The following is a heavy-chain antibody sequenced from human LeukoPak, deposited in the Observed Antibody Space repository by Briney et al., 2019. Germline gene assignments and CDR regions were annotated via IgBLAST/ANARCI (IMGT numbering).Heavy chain of an antibody. D-gene: IGHD4-17*01. Sequence: ASVKVSCKASGYTFTSYDINWVRQATGQGLEWMGWMNPNSGNTGYAQKFQGRVTMTRNTSISTAYMELSSLRSEDTAVYYCARGGNYGDAGAYYYYYYMDVWGKGTTATVSS. CDR1: GYTFTSYD. CDR3: ARGGNYGDAGAYYYYYYMDV. CDR2: MNPNSGNT. V-gene: IGHV1-8*01. J-gene: IGHJ6*03.